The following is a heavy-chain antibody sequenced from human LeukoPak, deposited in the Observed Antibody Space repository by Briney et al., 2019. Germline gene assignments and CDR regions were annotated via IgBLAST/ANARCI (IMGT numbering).Heavy chain of an antibody. CDR1: SGSISSYY. D-gene: IGHD6-19*01. CDR3: ARDQGSGWYYFDY. Sequence: PSETLSLTCTVSSGSISSYYWNWIRQPPGKGLEWIGYIYYSGSTNYNPSLKSRVTISLDTSKNQFSLKLNSVTTADTAVYYCARDQGSGWYYFDYWGQGTLVTVSS. CDR2: IYYSGST. J-gene: IGHJ4*02. V-gene: IGHV4-59*01.